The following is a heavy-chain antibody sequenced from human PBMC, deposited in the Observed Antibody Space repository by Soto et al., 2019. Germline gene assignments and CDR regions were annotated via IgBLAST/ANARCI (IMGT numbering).Heavy chain of an antibody. CDR3: AKDLQSIAARRSYWYFDL. Sequence: GGSLRLSCAASGFTFSSYGMHWVRQAPGKGLEWVAVISYDGSNKYYADSVKGRFTISRDNSKNTLYLQMNSLRAEDTAVYYCAKDLQSIAARRSYWYFDLWGRGTLVTVSS. J-gene: IGHJ2*01. V-gene: IGHV3-30*18. CDR2: ISYDGSNK. CDR1: GFTFSSYG. D-gene: IGHD6-6*01.